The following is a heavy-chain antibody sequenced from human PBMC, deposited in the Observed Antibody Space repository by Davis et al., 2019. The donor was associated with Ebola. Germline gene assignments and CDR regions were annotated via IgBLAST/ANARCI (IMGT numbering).Heavy chain of an antibody. CDR1: GYSFDSYW. J-gene: IGHJ4*02. D-gene: IGHD6-13*01. Sequence: GESLKISCKASGYSFDSYWIGWVRQMPGKGLEWMGIIYPGDSDTRYSPSFQGQVTISADKSISTAYLQWSSLKASDTAMYYCARVMWDIAAAGTPYFDYWGQGTLVTVSS. CDR2: IYPGDSDT. V-gene: IGHV5-51*01. CDR3: ARVMWDIAAAGTPYFDY.